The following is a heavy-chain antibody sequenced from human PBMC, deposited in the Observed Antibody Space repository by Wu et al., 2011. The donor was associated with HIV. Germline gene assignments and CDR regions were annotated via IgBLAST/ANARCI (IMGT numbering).Heavy chain of an antibody. CDR3: TRSLDLYYFDF. D-gene: IGHD1-1*01. CDR1: GYTFSNFY. V-gene: IGHV1-2*02. CDR2: INPNTGTT. Sequence: QIKLEQSGAEVKKPGASVRVSCRASGYTFSNFYMYWVRQAPGQGLEYVGWINPNTGTTKYAQKFQGRLTMTADTPITTAYLQLNNLQSVDTAVYYCTRSLDLYYFDFWGPGTLVTVSS. J-gene: IGHJ4*02.